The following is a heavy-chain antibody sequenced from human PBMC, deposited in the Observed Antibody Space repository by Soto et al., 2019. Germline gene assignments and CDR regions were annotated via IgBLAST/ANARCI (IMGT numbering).Heavy chain of an antibody. J-gene: IGHJ3*02. CDR1: GFTFSSYW. D-gene: IGHD3-22*01. Sequence: GGSLRLSCAAPGFTFSSYWMHWVRQAPGKGLVWVSRINSDGSSTSYADSVKGRFTISRDNAKNTLYLQMNSLRAEDTAVYYCARKEYYYDSSGYYHDAFDIWGQGTMVTV. V-gene: IGHV3-74*01. CDR3: ARKEYYYDSSGYYHDAFDI. CDR2: INSDGSST.